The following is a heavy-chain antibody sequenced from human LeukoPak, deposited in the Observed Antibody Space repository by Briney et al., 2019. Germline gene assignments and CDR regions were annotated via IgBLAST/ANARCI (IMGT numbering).Heavy chain of an antibody. V-gene: IGHV1-2*02. Sequence: ASVKVSCKASGYTFTSYYMHWLRQAPGQRLEWMGWITPNSGDTNFAQKFQGRVIMTRDTSTTTAYMELNSLTSYDTALYYCARGSLSGVDGVVPRAFVIWGQGTMVTVSS. J-gene: IGHJ3*02. CDR3: ARGSLSGVDGVVPRAFVI. D-gene: IGHD3-3*01. CDR1: GYTFTSYY. CDR2: ITPNSGDT.